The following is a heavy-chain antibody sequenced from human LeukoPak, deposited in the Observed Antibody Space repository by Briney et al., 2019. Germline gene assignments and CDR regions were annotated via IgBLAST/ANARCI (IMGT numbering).Heavy chain of an antibody. CDR2: ISDSGGST. CDR1: GFTFSSYA. Sequence: GGSLRLSCAASGFTFSSYAMSWVRQAPGKGLEWVSGISDSGGSTSYADSVKGRFTISRDNSKNTLHLQMNSLRAEDTAVYYCAKDQCSSTSCYTRDPSYYMDVWGKGTTVTVS. D-gene: IGHD2-2*02. V-gene: IGHV3-23*01. J-gene: IGHJ6*03. CDR3: AKDQCSSTSCYTRDPSYYMDV.